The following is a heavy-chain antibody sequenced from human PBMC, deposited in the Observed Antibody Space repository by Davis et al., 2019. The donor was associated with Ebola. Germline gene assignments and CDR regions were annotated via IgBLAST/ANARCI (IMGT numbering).Heavy chain of an antibody. Sequence: SKTLSLTCAVYGGSFSGYYWSWIRQPPGKGLEWIGEINHSGSTNYNPSLKSRVTISVDTSKNQFSLKLSSVTAVDTAVYYCARPLDYGDYGGFDYWGQGTLVTVSS. CDR1: GGSFSGYY. V-gene: IGHV4-34*01. CDR2: INHSGST. D-gene: IGHD4-17*01. J-gene: IGHJ4*02. CDR3: ARPLDYGDYGGFDY.